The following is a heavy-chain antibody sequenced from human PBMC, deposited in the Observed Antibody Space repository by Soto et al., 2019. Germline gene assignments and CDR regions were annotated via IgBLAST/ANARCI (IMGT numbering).Heavy chain of an antibody. CDR1: GGTFSSYA. D-gene: IGHD6-13*01. Sequence: SVKVSCKASGGTFSSYAISWVRQAPGQGLEWMGGIIPIFGTANYAQKFQGRVTITADKSTSTAYMELSSLRSEDTAAYYCARDPPYSSSWRPVARPRSLSYYGMDAWGQGTTVTV. CDR2: IIPIFGTA. V-gene: IGHV1-69*06. CDR3: ARDPPYSSSWRPVARPRSLSYYGMDA. J-gene: IGHJ6*02.